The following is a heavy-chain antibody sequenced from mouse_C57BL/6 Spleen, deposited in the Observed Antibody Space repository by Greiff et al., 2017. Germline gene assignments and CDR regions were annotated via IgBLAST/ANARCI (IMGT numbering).Heavy chain of an antibody. CDR3: AILLRYQAWFAY. J-gene: IGHJ3*01. CDR2: FRNKANNHAT. D-gene: IGHD1-1*01. V-gene: IGHV6-6*01. Sequence: EVKLMESGGGLVQPGGSMKLSCAASGFTFSDAWMDWVRQSPEKGLEWVAEFRNKANNHATYYAESVKGRFTISRDDSKSSVYLQMNSLRAEDTGIYYCAILLRYQAWFAYWGQGTLVTVSA. CDR1: GFTFSDAW.